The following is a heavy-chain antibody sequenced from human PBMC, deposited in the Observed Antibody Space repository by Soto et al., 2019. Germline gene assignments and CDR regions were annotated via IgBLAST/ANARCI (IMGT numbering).Heavy chain of an antibody. J-gene: IGHJ3*02. CDR2: ISGSGGST. Sequence: GGSLRLSYVVSGFTFSSNAMTWFRQTPEEGLEWVSAISGSGGSTFYADSVKGRFTISRDNTKNTLYLQMNSLRAEDTAVYYCARDLDTAMVGAFDIWGQGTMVTVSS. V-gene: IGHV3-23*01. D-gene: IGHD5-18*01. CDR1: GFTFSSNA. CDR3: ARDLDTAMVGAFDI.